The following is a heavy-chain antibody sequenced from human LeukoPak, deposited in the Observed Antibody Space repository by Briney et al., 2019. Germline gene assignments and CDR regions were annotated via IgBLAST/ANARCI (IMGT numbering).Heavy chain of an antibody. CDR3: ARDRPYYYRSDGHYYRRDGDY. V-gene: IGHV3-23*01. Sequence: GGSLRLSCAASGFTFSIYAMSWVRQAPGKGLQWVSSITSRGESTWYVDSVKGRFTITRDNSENTLYLQMHSLRAEDTAVYYCARDRPYYYRSDGHYYRRDGDYWGRGTLVSVSS. J-gene: IGHJ4*02. CDR2: ITSRGEST. CDR1: GFTFSIYA. D-gene: IGHD3-22*01.